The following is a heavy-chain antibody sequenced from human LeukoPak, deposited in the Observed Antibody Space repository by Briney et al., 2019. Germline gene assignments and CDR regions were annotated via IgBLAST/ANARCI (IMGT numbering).Heavy chain of an antibody. Sequence: GRSLRLSCAASGFTFSDYGIHWVRQAPGKGLEWVAVVWYDGTNKYYGDSVKGRFTISRDNSKNTLYLQMNSLRAEDTAVYYCAKDRGSYSTTADSWGQGTLVTVSS. CDR2: VWYDGTNK. D-gene: IGHD1-26*01. CDR3: AKDRGSYSTTADS. CDR1: GFTFSDYG. V-gene: IGHV3-33*06. J-gene: IGHJ5*01.